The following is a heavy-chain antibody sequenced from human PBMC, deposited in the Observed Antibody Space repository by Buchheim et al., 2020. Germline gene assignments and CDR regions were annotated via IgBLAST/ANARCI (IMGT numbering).Heavy chain of an antibody. CDR1: GYSFTSYP. D-gene: IGHD3-10*01. Sequence: QVQVVQSGSELKNPGASVKISCKASGYSFTSYPINWVRQAPGQGLEWMGWMNTDTGNPTYAQGFTGRFVFSLDNFVTTAYLQINSLQADDTAVYYCARGPDYSWFDPWGQGTL. J-gene: IGHJ5*02. CDR2: MNTDTGNP. V-gene: IGHV7-4-1*02. CDR3: ARGPDYSWFDP.